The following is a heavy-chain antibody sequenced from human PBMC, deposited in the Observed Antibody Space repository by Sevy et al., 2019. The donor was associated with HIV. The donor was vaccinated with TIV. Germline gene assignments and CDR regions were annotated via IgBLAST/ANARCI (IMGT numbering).Heavy chain of an antibody. CDR1: GYTFTSYW. Sequence: GESLKISCKGSGYTFTSYWIGWVRQMPGKGLEWMGIIYPGDSDIRYSPSFQGQVTISADKSINTAFLQWSSRKASDTAIYYCTRCRGDGYNGFDYWGQGTLVTVSS. CDR2: IYPGDSDI. J-gene: IGHJ4*02. D-gene: IGHD5-12*01. CDR3: TRCRGDGYNGFDY. V-gene: IGHV5-51*01.